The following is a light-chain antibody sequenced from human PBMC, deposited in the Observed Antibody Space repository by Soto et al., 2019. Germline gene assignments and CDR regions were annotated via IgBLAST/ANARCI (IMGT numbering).Light chain of an antibody. CDR3: QQYNNWPLT. Sequence: EIVMTQSPATPSVSPGEGATLSCRASQSVNSNLAWYEQKPGQAPRLLIYGASTRATGIPARFSGSGSGTEFSLTISSLQSEDFAVYYCQQYNNWPLTFGGGTKVEIK. V-gene: IGKV3-15*01. CDR1: QSVNSN. J-gene: IGKJ4*01. CDR2: GAS.